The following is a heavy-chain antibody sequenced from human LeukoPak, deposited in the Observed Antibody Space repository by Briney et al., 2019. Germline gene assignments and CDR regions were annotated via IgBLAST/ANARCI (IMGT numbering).Heavy chain of an antibody. CDR1: GFTFEDYT. V-gene: IGHV3-43*01. Sequence: GGSLRLSCAASGFTFEDYTMHWVRQAPGKTLEWVSLISWDGTTYYTDSMKGRFNISRDNSKNSLYLQMDTLRSEDTAYYYCVKDLSYESSGSVFDYWGQGTLVTVSS. CDR3: VKDLSYESSGSVFDY. D-gene: IGHD3-22*01. J-gene: IGHJ4*02. CDR2: ISWDGTT.